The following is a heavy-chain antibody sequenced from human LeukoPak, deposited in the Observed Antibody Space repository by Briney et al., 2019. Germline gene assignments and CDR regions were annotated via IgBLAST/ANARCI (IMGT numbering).Heavy chain of an antibody. V-gene: IGHV1-2*06. J-gene: IGHJ4*02. CDR2: INPNTGGT. CDR3: ARDHLRGESTGGYHFDQ. Sequence: ASVKVSCKASGYTFTGYYIHWVRQAPGQGLEWMGRINPNTGGTNYAQKFRGRVTMTRVTSISTAYMELTRLRSDDTAVFYCARDHLRGESTGGYHFDQWGQGTLVTVSP. D-gene: IGHD3-16*02. CDR1: GYTFTGYY.